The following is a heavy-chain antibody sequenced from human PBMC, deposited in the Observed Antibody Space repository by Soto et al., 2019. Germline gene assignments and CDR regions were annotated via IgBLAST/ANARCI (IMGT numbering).Heavy chain of an antibody. CDR2: VRNKANSYTT. J-gene: IGHJ4*02. Sequence: EVQLVESGGGLVEPGGSLRLSCAASGFTFSDHYMDWVRQAPGKGLEWIGRVRNKANSYTTEYAASVRGRFTVSRDDSKNLLYLQMNSLKTEDTAMYYCVRNLASGGTYYFDYWGQGTLVTVSS. CDR3: VRNLASGGTYYFDY. D-gene: IGHD2-15*01. V-gene: IGHV3-72*01. CDR1: GFTFSDHY.